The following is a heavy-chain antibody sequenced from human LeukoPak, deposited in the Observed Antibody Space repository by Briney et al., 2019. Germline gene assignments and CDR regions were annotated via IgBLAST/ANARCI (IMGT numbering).Heavy chain of an antibody. CDR2: ITSSGSGT. V-gene: IGHV3-23*01. J-gene: IGHJ4*02. CDR3: AKETSDHRY. CDR1: GLTFSNYA. Sequence: GGSLRLSCAASGLTFSNYAMSWVRQAPGKGLEWVSSITSSGSGTYYADSVKGRFTISRDNSKNTLFLQMNSLRAEDSAVYYCAKETSDHRYWGQGTLVTVSS. D-gene: IGHD6-6*01.